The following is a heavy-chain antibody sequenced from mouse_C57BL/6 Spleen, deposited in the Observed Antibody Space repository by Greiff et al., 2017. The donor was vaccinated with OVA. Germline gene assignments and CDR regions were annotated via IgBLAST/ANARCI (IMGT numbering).Heavy chain of an antibody. Sequence: VQLQQPGAELVRPGTSVKLSCKASGYTFTSYWMHWVKQRPGQGLEWIGVIDPSDSYTNYNQKFKGKATLTVDTSSSTAYMQLSSLTDEDSAVYYCARDWEDYAMDYWGQGTSVTVSS. D-gene: IGHD4-1*01. CDR2: IDPSDSYT. V-gene: IGHV1-59*01. CDR3: ARDWEDYAMDY. CDR1: GYTFTSYW. J-gene: IGHJ4*01.